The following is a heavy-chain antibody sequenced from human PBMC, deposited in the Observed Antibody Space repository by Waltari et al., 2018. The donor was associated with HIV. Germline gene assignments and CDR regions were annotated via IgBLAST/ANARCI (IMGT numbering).Heavy chain of an antibody. Sequence: QVHLVQSGAEMTKPGASVKVSCTASGYTFLSYGISWVRQAPGHGLEWMGWISTYNANTNYAQSLQGRVTMTTDTSTTTAYMELRSLTSDDTAVYYCARDGLRYSGTFYSDYWGQGTLVTVSS. CDR1: GYTFLSYG. V-gene: IGHV1-18*01. D-gene: IGHD1-26*01. CDR2: ISTYNANT. CDR3: ARDGLRYSGTFYSDY. J-gene: IGHJ4*02.